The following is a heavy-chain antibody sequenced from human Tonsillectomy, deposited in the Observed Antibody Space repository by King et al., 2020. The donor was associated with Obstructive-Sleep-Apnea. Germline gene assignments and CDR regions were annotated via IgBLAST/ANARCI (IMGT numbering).Heavy chain of an antibody. Sequence: VQLQESGPGLVKPSGTLSLTCAVSGGSISSSNWWSWVRQPPGKGLEWIGEIYHGGTTNYSPSLKSRVTISVDKSKNQFSLNLTSVTAAATAVYYCARNFDILTGYYFIDAFDIWGQGTMVTVSS. CDR2: IYHGGTT. D-gene: IGHD3-9*01. CDR1: GGSISSSNW. V-gene: IGHV4-4*02. J-gene: IGHJ3*02. CDR3: ARNFDILTGYYFIDAFDI.